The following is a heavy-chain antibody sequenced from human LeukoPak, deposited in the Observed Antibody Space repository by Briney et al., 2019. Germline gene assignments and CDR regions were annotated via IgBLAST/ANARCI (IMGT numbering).Heavy chain of an antibody. CDR2: IKSRTDGATT. J-gene: IGHJ4*03. D-gene: IGHD3-22*01. Sequence: GGSLRLSCAASGFTFSSYWMNWVRQAPGKGLEWVGRIKSRTDGATTDYTASLKGRVTISRDDSKKTLYLQINSLKTADTAVYYCTTLYYNDRNFFDSWGQGTMVTVSS. CDR1: GFTFSSYW. CDR3: TTLYYNDRNFFDS. V-gene: IGHV3-15*01.